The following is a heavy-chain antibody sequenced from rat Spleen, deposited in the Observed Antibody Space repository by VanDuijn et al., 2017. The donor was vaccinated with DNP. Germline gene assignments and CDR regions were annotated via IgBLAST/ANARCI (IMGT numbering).Heavy chain of an antibody. D-gene: IGHD4-3*01. CDR2: ISPSGGST. CDR3: ARHNSGYWFAY. J-gene: IGHJ3*01. CDR1: GFTFNDYY. V-gene: IGHV5-25*01. Sequence: EVQLVESGGGLVQPGRSLKLFCAASGFTFNDYYMAWVRQAPTKGLEWVAYISPSGGSTYYRDSVKGRFTVSRDNAKSSLYLQMDSLRSEDTATYYCARHNSGYWFAYWGQGTLVTVSS.